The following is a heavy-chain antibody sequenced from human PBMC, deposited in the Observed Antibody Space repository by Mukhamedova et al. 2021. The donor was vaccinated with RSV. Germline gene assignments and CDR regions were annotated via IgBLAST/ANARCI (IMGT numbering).Heavy chain of an antibody. CDR3: ARARLLGYCTSTRCYGPDY. D-gene: IGHD2-2*01. Sequence: FTISRDNSKNTLYLQMNSLRAEDTAVYYCARARLLGYCTSTRCYGPDYWGHGTLVTVSS. V-gene: IGHV3-30*01. J-gene: IGHJ4*01.